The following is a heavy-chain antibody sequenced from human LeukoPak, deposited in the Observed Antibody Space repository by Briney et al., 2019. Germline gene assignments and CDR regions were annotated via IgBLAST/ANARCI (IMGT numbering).Heavy chain of an antibody. Sequence: SETLSLTCAVYGGSFSGYYRSWIRQPPGKGLEWIGEINHSGSTNYNPSLKSRVTISVDTSKNQFSLKLSSVTAADTAVYYCARGRGPLRYPDYWGQGTLVTVSS. V-gene: IGHV4-34*01. D-gene: IGHD3-9*01. CDR2: INHSGST. CDR1: GGSFSGYY. J-gene: IGHJ4*02. CDR3: ARGRGPLRYPDY.